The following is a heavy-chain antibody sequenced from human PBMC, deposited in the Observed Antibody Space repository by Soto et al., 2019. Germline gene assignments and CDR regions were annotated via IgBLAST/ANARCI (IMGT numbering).Heavy chain of an antibody. V-gene: IGHV3-30*18. CDR3: AKDVKLRVSSVYYYYGMDV. D-gene: IGHD1-1*01. J-gene: IGHJ6*02. CDR2: ISYDGSNK. Sequence: PGGSLRLSCAASGVTFSSYGMHWVRQAPGKGLEWVAVISYDGSNKYYADSVKGRFTISRDNSKNTLYLQMNSLSTEDTAVYFCAKDVKLRVSSVYYYYGMDVWGLGTTVTVSS. CDR1: GVTFSSYG.